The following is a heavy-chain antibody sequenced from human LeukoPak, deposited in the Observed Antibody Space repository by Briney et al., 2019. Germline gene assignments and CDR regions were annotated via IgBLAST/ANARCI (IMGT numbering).Heavy chain of an antibody. V-gene: IGHV3-48*01. CDR2: ISSSSSTI. Sequence: GGSLRLSCAASGFTFSSYSMNWVRQAPGKGLEWVSYISSSSSTIYYADSVKGRFTISRDNAKNSLYLQMNSLRAEDTAVYYCARVNYYYYMDVWGKGTTVTVSS. J-gene: IGHJ6*03. CDR3: ARVNYYYYMDV. CDR1: GFTFSSYS.